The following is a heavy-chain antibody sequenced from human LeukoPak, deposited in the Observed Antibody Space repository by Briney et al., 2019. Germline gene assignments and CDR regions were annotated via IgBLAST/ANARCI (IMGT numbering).Heavy chain of an antibody. J-gene: IGHJ4*02. D-gene: IGHD2-2*01. CDR2: IRYDGSNK. V-gene: IGHV3-30*02. CDR1: GFTFSSYG. Sequence: GGSLRLSCAGSGFTFSSYGMHWVRQAPGKGLEWVAFIRYDGSNKYYADSVKGRFTISRDNSKNTLYLQMSSLRAEDTALYYCAKDMAGGGYCSSTSCYGLDYWGQGTLVTVSS. CDR3: AKDMAGGGYCSSTSCYGLDY.